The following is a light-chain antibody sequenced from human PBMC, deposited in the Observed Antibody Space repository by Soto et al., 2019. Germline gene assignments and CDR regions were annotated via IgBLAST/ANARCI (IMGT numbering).Light chain of an antibody. CDR2: GAS. J-gene: IGKJ3*01. V-gene: IGKV3-15*01. Sequence: IVMTQSPATLSVSPGERATLSCRAIQTVSSNLAWYQQKPCHAPRLLIHGASTRAAGIPARFSGSGSGTEFTLTISSLQSEDFAVYYCQQYNDWPPFTVGPGTRVDIK. CDR3: QQYNDWPPFT. CDR1: QTVSSN.